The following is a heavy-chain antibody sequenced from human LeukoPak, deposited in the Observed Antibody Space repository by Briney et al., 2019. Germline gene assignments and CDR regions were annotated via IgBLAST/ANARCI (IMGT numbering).Heavy chain of an antibody. CDR1: GFTVTNNY. CDR2: IYAGGTT. CDR3: AREGYASGTRYGMDA. D-gene: IGHD3-10*01. Sequence: GGSLRLSCAASGFTVTNNYMSCVRQAPGKGLEWVSVIYAGGTTSYADSVKGRFTISRDSSKNTLYLQMNSLRAEDTAVYYCAREGYASGTRYGMDAWGQGTTVTVSS. J-gene: IGHJ6*02. V-gene: IGHV3-66*01.